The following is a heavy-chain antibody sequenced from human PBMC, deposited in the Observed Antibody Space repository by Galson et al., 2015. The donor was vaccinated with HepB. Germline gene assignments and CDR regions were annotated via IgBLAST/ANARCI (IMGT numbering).Heavy chain of an antibody. D-gene: IGHD4-17*01. CDR1: GFTFSSYS. CDR3: ARLRDYDAFDI. J-gene: IGHJ3*02. V-gene: IGHV3-48*01. Sequence: YLRLSCAASGFTFSSYSMNWVRQAPGKGLEWVSYIRSSRTIYYAASVKGRFTISRDNAKNSLYLQMISLRAEDTAVYYCARLRDYDAFDIWGQGTMVTVSS. CDR2: IRSSRTI.